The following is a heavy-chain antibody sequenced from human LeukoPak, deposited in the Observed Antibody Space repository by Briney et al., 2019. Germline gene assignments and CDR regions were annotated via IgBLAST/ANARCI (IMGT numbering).Heavy chain of an antibody. V-gene: IGHV3-23*01. Sequence: PGGSLRLSCAASGFTFSSYEMNWVRQAPGKGLEWVSGISGSGGASYYADSVKGRFTISRDDSHNTLYLQMNSLRAEDTAVYFCARGGVDYYGSGTYYLMYYLDYWGQGALVTVSS. D-gene: IGHD3-10*01. CDR1: GFTFSSYE. CDR2: ISGSGGAS. CDR3: ARGGVDYYGSGTYYLMYYLDY. J-gene: IGHJ4*02.